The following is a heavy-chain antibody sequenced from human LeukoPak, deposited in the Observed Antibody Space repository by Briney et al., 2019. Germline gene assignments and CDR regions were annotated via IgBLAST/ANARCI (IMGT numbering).Heavy chain of an antibody. D-gene: IGHD2-2*01. J-gene: IGHJ4*02. CDR3: ASYESQLLAFDY. CDR2: MNPNSGNT. CDR1: GYTFTSYD. V-gene: IGHV1-8*01. Sequence: ASVKVSCKASGYTFTSYDINWVRQATGQGLEWMGWMNPNSGNTGYAQKFQGRVTMTRNTSISTAYMELSSLRSEDTAVYYCASYESQLLAFDYWGQGTLVTVSS.